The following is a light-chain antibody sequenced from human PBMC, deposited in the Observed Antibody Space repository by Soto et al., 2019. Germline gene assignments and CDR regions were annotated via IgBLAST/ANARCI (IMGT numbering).Light chain of an antibody. CDR3: QQYNNWPPGT. J-gene: IGKJ1*01. V-gene: IGKV3D-15*01. CDR1: QSVSSN. CDR2: DSS. Sequence: EIVMTQSPATLSVSPGERATLSCRASQSVSSNLAWYQQKPGQAPRLLIYDSSTRATGFPDRFSGSGSGTEFTLTINSLQSEDFAVYYCQQYNNWPPGTFGRGTKVDIK.